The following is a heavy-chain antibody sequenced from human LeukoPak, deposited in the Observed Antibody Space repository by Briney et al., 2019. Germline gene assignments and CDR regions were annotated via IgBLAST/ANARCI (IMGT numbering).Heavy chain of an antibody. Sequence: SETLSLTCTVSGYSISSGYYWGWIRQPPGKGLEWIGSIYHSGSTYYNPSLKSRVTISVDTSKNQFSLKLSSVTAADTAVYYCAGELPGDAFDIWGQGTMVTVSS. CDR1: GYSISSGYY. J-gene: IGHJ3*02. V-gene: IGHV4-38-2*02. D-gene: IGHD1-14*01. CDR3: AGELPGDAFDI. CDR2: IYHSGST.